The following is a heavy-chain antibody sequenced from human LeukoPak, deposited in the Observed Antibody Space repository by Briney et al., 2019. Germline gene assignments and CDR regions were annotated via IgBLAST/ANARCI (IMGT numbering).Heavy chain of an antibody. D-gene: IGHD5-18*01. V-gene: IGHV4-59*01. CDR3: AGGYSYGKKDY. Sequence: SETLSLTCTVSGGSISSYYWSWLRQPPGKGLEWLGYIYYSGSTNYNPSLKSRVTISVDTSKNQFSLKLSSVTAADTAVYYCAGGYSYGKKDYWGQGTLVTVSS. CDR2: IYYSGST. CDR1: GGSISSYY. J-gene: IGHJ4*02.